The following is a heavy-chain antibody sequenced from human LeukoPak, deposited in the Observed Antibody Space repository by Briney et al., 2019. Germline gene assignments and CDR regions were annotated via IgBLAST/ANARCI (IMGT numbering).Heavy chain of an antibody. V-gene: IGHV3-21*01. J-gene: IGHJ4*02. CDR1: GLTFSSYS. CDR3: ARLRRNNDTSGYYYYYDY. Sequence: GGSLRLSCAVSGLTFSSYSFNWVRQAPGKGLEWVSSITATSIYIYYAESVKGRFTISRDNAKNSLYLQMHSLRADDTAVYYCARLRRNNDTSGYYYYYDYWGQGTLVTVSS. D-gene: IGHD3-22*01. CDR2: ITATSIYI.